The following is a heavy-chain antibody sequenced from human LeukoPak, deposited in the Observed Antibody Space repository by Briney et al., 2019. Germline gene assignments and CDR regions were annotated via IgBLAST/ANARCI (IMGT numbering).Heavy chain of an antibody. CDR3: AKEAQGRLKCYDSSGYYDY. D-gene: IGHD3-22*01. J-gene: IGHJ4*02. V-gene: IGHV3-23*01. CDR1: GFTFSSYA. CDR2: ISGSGGST. Sequence: PGGSLRLSWAASGFTFSSYAMSGVRQAPGKGLEWVSAISGSGGSTYYADSVKGRFTISRDNSKNTLYLQMNSLRAEDTAVYYCAKEAQGRLKCYDSSGYYDYWGQGTLVTVSS.